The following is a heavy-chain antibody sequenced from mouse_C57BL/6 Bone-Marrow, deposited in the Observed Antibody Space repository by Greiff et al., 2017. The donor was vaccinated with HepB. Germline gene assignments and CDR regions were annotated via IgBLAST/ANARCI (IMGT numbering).Heavy chain of an antibody. CDR3: ARRDYERYDVGG. CDR2: IYPGNSDT. J-gene: IGHJ4*01. CDR1: GYTFTSYW. Sequence: EVQLQQSGTVLARPGASVKMSCKASGYTFTSYWMHWVKQRPGQGLEWIGAIYPGNSDTRYNQKFKGKATLTAVTSASTAYMELSSLTNEDSAVYYCARRDYERYDVGGWGKGTSVTVAS. V-gene: IGHV1-5*01. D-gene: IGHD2-4*01.